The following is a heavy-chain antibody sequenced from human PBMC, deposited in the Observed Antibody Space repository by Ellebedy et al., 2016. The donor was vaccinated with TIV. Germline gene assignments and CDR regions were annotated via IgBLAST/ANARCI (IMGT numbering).Heavy chain of an antibody. Sequence: GESLKISCAASGFTFSNYGFYWVRQAPGKGLEWVAVIWYDGGNKYYADSVKGRFTISRDDSQNTLYLEMNSLRAEDTAVYYCARVQLVWFESDCWGQGTLVTVSS. J-gene: IGHJ4*02. CDR1: GFTFSNYG. CDR2: IWYDGGNK. D-gene: IGHD3-10*01. V-gene: IGHV3-33*08. CDR3: ARVQLVWFESDC.